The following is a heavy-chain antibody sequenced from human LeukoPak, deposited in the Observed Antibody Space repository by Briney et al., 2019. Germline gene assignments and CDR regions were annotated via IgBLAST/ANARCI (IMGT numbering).Heavy chain of an antibody. D-gene: IGHD4/OR15-4a*01. CDR3: ARGAGYGAPHGWFDP. CDR1: GDSINNYY. J-gene: IGHJ5*02. V-gene: IGHV4-4*07. CDR2: IYGSGST. Sequence: SETLSLTCTVSGDSINNYYWSWIRQPAGKGLEWIGRIYGSGSTKYNPSVKSRVTMSVDTSENQLSLRLNSVTAADTAVYYCARGAGYGAPHGWFDPWGQGALVIVSS.